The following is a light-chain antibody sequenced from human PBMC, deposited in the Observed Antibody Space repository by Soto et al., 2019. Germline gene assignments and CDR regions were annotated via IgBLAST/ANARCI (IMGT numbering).Light chain of an antibody. Sequence: QSALTQPASVSGSPGQSITISCTGTSSDVGSYNLVSWYQQHPVKAPKLMIYEVSKRPSRVSNRCSGSKSGNTSSLTISGLQAEDEADYYCCSYAGSSTWVFGGGPQLTVL. CDR2: EVS. CDR3: CSYAGSSTWV. CDR1: SSDVGSYNL. J-gene: IGLJ3*02. V-gene: IGLV2-23*02.